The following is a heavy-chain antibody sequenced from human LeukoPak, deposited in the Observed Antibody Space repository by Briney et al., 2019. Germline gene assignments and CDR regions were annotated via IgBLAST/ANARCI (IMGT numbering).Heavy chain of an antibody. V-gene: IGHV4-31*03. Sequence: PSQTLSLTCTVSGGSISSGGYYWSWIRQHPGKGLEWIGYIYYSGSTYYNPSLKSRVTISVDTSKNQFSLKLSSVTAADTAVYYCATTRSAVYSSSWSGYYYYMDVWGKGTTVTVSS. CDR1: GGSISSGGYY. CDR2: IYYSGST. D-gene: IGHD6-13*01. CDR3: ATTRSAVYSSSWSGYYYYMDV. J-gene: IGHJ6*03.